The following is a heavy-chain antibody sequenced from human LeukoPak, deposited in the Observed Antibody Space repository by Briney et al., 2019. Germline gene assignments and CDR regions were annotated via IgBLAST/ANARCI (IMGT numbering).Heavy chain of an antibody. CDR2: ISSSGSTI. CDR3: ARVGYCSGGSCFG. J-gene: IGHJ4*02. Sequence: GGSLRLSCVASGFTFSSYWVTWVRQAPGKGLEWVSYISSSGSTIYYADSVKGRFTISRDNAKNSLYLQMNSLRAEDTAVYYCARVGYCSGGSCFGWGQGTLVTVSS. D-gene: IGHD2-15*01. CDR1: GFTFSSYW. V-gene: IGHV3-48*03.